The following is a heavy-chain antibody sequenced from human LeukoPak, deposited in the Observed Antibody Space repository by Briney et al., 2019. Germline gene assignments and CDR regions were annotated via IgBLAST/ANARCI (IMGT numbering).Heavy chain of an antibody. Sequence: PSETLSLTCTVSGGSISSYYWSWVRQAPGKGLEWVSVIYSGGRTYYAESVKGRFTISRDISKNRLYLQMNSLRGEDTAVYYCARGDDLGYYFDYWGQGTQVTVSS. CDR3: ARGDDLGYYFDY. D-gene: IGHD3-16*01. J-gene: IGHJ4*02. CDR2: IYSGGRT. CDR1: GGSISSYY. V-gene: IGHV3-66*01.